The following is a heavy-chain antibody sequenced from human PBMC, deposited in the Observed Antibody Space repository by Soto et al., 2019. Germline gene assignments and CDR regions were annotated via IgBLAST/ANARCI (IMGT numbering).Heavy chain of an antibody. CDR1: GYTSTGYY. D-gene: IGHD6-19*01. J-gene: IGHJ6*02. Sequence: ASVKVSCKASGYTSTGYYMHWVRQAPGQGLEWMGWINPNSGGTNYAQKFQGRVTMTRDTSISTAYMELSRLRSDDTTVYYCARGGIGKWMVNNYGMEVWGQGTMVTVSS. CDR2: INPNSGGT. V-gene: IGHV1-2*02. CDR3: ARGGIGKWMVNNYGMEV.